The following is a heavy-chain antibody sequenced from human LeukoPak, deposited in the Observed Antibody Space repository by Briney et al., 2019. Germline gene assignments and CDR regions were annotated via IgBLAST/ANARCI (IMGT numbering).Heavy chain of an antibody. CDR2: INHSGST. Sequence: PSETLSLTCAVYGGSSSGYYWSWIRQPPGKGLERIGEINHSGSTNYNPSLKSRVTISVDTSKNQFSLKLSSVTAADTAVYYCARVGHIVVVVAATAFDIWGQGTMVTVSS. CDR1: GGSSSGYY. V-gene: IGHV4-34*01. J-gene: IGHJ3*02. D-gene: IGHD2-15*01. CDR3: ARVGHIVVVVAATAFDI.